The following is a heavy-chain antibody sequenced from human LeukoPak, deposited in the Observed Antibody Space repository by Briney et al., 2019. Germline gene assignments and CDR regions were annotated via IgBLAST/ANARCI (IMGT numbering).Heavy chain of an antibody. CDR3: ARDVSGYGGNWFDP. J-gene: IGHJ5*02. D-gene: IGHD3-22*01. V-gene: IGHV4-39*07. CDR1: GGSMSSENEY. CDR2: VYNTGST. Sequence: SETLSLTCSVSGGSMSSENEYWGWIRQTPGKGLEWIGSVYNTGSTDYNPSLKRRFSISIDTSKNQFSLKLSSVTAADTAVYYCARDVSGYGGNWFDPWGQGTLVTVSS.